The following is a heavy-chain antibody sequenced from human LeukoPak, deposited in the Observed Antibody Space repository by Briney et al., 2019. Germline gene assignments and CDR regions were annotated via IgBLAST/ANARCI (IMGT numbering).Heavy chain of an antibody. CDR2: ISSDGSSI. J-gene: IGHJ4*02. D-gene: IGHD3-22*01. CDR1: GFTFNTYN. Sequence: GGSLRLSCAASGFTFNTYNMNWVRQAPGEGLDWISYISSDGSSIYYADSVKGRFTISRDNADNSLCLQMNSLRAEDTAVYYCATDDYDNSDQHYWGQGTLVTVSS. CDR3: ATDDYDNSDQHY. V-gene: IGHV3-48*01.